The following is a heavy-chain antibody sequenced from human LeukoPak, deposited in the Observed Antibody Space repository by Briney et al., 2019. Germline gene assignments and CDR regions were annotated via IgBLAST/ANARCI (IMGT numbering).Heavy chain of an antibody. CDR2: ISNSGST. CDR3: ARVPTVTFFDY. CDR1: GASIRSYY. V-gene: IGHV4-59*01. D-gene: IGHD4-17*01. Sequence: SETLSLTCTVSGASIRSYYWSWIRQPPGKGLEWIGYISNSGSTDYNPSLKSRVTISVDTSKNDFSLKLSSVTAADTAVYYCARVPTVTFFDYWGQGTLVTVSS. J-gene: IGHJ4*02.